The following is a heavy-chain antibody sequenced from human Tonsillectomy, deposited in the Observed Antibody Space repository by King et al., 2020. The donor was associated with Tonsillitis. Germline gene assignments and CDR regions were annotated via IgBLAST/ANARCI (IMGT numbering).Heavy chain of an antibody. CDR1: GFTFSSYG. J-gene: IGHJ5*02. V-gene: IGHV3-33*01. D-gene: IGHD2-2*01. Sequence: VQLVESGGGVVQPGRSLRLSCAASGFTFSSYGMHWVRQAPGKGLEWVAVIWYDGSNKYYADSVKGRFTISRDNSKNTLYLQMNSLRAEDTAVYYCARGVLYSCSSTSCYFGWFDPWGKGTLVTVSS. CDR2: IWYDGSNK. CDR3: ARGVLYSCSSTSCYFGWFDP.